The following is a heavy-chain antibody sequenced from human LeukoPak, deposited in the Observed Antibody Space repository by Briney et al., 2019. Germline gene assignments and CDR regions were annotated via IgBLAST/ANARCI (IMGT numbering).Heavy chain of an antibody. Sequence: ASVKVSCKASGYTFTSYGISWVRQAPGQGLEWMGWISAYNGNTNYAQKLQSRVTMTTDTSTSTAYMELRSLRSDDTAVYYCARDLEIQLWLGTCDAFDIWGQGTMVTVSS. V-gene: IGHV1-18*04. J-gene: IGHJ3*02. CDR3: ARDLEIQLWLGTCDAFDI. CDR2: ISAYNGNT. CDR1: GYTFTSYG. D-gene: IGHD5-18*01.